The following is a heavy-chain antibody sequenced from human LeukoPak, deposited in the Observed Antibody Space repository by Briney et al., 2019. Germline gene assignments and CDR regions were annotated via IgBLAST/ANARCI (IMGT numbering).Heavy chain of an antibody. CDR1: GFTFSSYG. D-gene: IGHD6-6*01. CDR2: INSDGSST. CDR3: ARDMGLSSSSY. V-gene: IGHV3-74*01. Sequence: GGSLRLSCAASGFTFSSYGMHWVRQAPGKGLVWVSHINSDGSSTSYADSVKGRFTISRDNAKNTLYLQMNSLRAEDTAVYYCARDMGLSSSSYWGQGTLVTVSS. J-gene: IGHJ4*02.